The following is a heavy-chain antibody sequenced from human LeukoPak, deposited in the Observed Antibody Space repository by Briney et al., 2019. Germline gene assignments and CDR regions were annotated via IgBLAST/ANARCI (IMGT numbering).Heavy chain of an antibody. CDR2: ISSSGSTI. CDR3: ARGWAVVVTADDAFDI. J-gene: IGHJ3*02. CDR1: GFTFSDYY. V-gene: IGHV3-11*04. Sequence: KPGGSLRLSCAASGFTFSDYYMSWIRQAPGKGLEWVSYISSSGSTIYYADSVKGRFTISRDNAKNSLYLQMNSLRAEDTAVFYCARGWAVVVTADDAFDIWGQGTMVTVSS. D-gene: IGHD2-21*02.